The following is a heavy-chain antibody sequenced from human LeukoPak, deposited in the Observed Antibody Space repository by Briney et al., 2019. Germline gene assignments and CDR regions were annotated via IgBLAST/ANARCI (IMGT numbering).Heavy chain of an antibody. Sequence: GGSLRLSCAASGFTFSSYAMSWVRQAPGRGLEWVSAISGSGGSTYYADSVKGRFTISRDNSKNTLYLQMNSLRAEDTAVYYCAKDGYSSSWYHGYWGQGTLVTVSS. CDR1: GFTFSSYA. CDR3: AKDGYSSSWYHGY. J-gene: IGHJ4*02. V-gene: IGHV3-23*01. D-gene: IGHD6-13*01. CDR2: ISGSGGST.